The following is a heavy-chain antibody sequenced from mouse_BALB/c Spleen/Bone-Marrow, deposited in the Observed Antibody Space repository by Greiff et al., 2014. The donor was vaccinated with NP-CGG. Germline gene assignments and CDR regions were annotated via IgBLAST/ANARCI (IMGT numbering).Heavy chain of an antibody. D-gene: IGHD1-1*02. CDR1: GFTFSDFY. J-gene: IGHJ4*01. Sequence: EVQGVESGGGLVKPGGSLKLSCAASGFTFSDFYMFWFRQTPEKRLEWVATISDGGTYTYYPDSVKGRFTIPRDNAKNNLYLQMSSLKSEDTAMYYCARSGERYGAMDYWGQGTSVTVSS. CDR2: ISDGGTYT. CDR3: ARSGERYGAMDY. V-gene: IGHV5-4*02.